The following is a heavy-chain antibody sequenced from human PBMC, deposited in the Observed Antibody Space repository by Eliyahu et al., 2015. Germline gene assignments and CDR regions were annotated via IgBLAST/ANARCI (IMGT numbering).Heavy chain of an antibody. J-gene: IGHJ4*02. Sequence: QLQLQESGPGLVKPSETLSLTCTVSGGSISSSSYYWGWIRQPPGKGLEWIGSIYYSGSTYYNPSLKSRVTISVDTSKNQFSLKLSSVTAADTAVYYCARGDIVVVPADYWGQGTLVTVSS. CDR3: ARGDIVVVPADY. CDR2: IYYSGST. V-gene: IGHV4-39*01. CDR1: GGSISSSSYY. D-gene: IGHD2-2*01.